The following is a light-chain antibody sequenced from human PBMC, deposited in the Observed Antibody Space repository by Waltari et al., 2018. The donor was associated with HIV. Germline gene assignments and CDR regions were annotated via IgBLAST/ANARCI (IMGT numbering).Light chain of an antibody. Sequence: DIQMTQSPSSVSASVGDRVTITCGASQDISSWLVWYQQKPGKAPKLLIQAASILQSGVPSRFSGSGSGTDFTLTINSLQAGDFATYYCQQADRIPITFGQGTRLEIK. CDR2: AAS. J-gene: IGKJ5*01. CDR1: QDISSW. CDR3: QQADRIPIT. V-gene: IGKV1-12*01.